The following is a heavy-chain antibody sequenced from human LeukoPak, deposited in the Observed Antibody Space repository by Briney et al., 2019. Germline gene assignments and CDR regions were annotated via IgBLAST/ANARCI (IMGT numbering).Heavy chain of an antibody. D-gene: IGHD3-10*01. CDR1: GFTFSSYA. J-gene: IGHJ4*02. CDR3: ARDKSHGSGSYARHPPDY. CDR2: ISSNGGST. V-gene: IGHV3-64*01. Sequence: PGGSLRLSCAASGFTFSSYAMHWVRQAPGKGLEYVSAISSNGGSTYYANSVKGRFTISRDNSKNTLYLQMGSLRAEDMAVYYCARDKSHGSGSYARHPPDYWGQGTLVTVSS.